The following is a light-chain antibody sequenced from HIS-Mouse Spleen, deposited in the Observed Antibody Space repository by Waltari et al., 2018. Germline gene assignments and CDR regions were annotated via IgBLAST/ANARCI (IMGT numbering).Light chain of an antibody. CDR2: EGS. Sequence: QSALTQPASVSGSPGPSITISCPGTRSAVGSYNLVSWYQQHPGKAPKLMIYEGSKRPSGVSNRFSGSKSGNTASLTISGLQAEDEADYYCCSYAGSSTLVFGGGTKLTVL. V-gene: IGLV2-23*01. CDR3: CSYAGSSTLV. CDR1: RSAVGSYNL. J-gene: IGLJ3*02.